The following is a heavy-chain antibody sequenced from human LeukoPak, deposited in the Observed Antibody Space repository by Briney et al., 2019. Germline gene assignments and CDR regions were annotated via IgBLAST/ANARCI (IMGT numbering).Heavy chain of an antibody. V-gene: IGHV1-24*01. CDR1: GYTLTELS. CDR3: ARDRGLRFSLSVRSFDY. D-gene: IGHD5-12*01. J-gene: IGHJ4*02. CDR2: FDPEDGET. Sequence: GASVKVSCKVSGYTLTELSMHWVRQAPGKGLEWMGGFDPEDGETIYAQKLQGRVTMTTDTSTSTAYMELRSLRSDDTAVYYCARDRGLRFSLSVRSFDYWGQGTLVTVSS.